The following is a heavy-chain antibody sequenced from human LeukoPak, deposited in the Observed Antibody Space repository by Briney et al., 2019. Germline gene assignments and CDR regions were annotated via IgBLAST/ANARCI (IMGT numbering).Heavy chain of an antibody. Sequence: TSETLSLNCTVSGGSIRNYYWSWIRQSPGKGLEWIGYIYYSGSTNYNPSLKSRVTISVDTSKNQFSLKLSSVTAADTAVYYCANGAVAGTLDYWGQGTLVTVSS. CDR1: GGSIRNYY. D-gene: IGHD6-19*01. CDR2: IYYSGST. V-gene: IGHV4-59*01. J-gene: IGHJ4*02. CDR3: ANGAVAGTLDY.